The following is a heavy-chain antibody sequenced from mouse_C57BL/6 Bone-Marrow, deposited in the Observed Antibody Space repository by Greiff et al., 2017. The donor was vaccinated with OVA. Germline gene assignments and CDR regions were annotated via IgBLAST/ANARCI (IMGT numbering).Heavy chain of an antibody. CDR3: TRDRYYYGSSVHWYFDV. CDR2: ISSGGDYI. V-gene: IGHV5-9-1*02. CDR1: GFTFSSYA. Sequence: EVKLVESGEGLVKPGGSLKLSCAASGFTFSSYAMSWVRQTPEKRLEWVAYISSGGDYIYYADTVKGRFTISRDNARNTLYLQMSSLKSEDTAMYYCTRDRYYYGSSVHWYFDVWGTGTTVTVSS. D-gene: IGHD1-1*01. J-gene: IGHJ1*03.